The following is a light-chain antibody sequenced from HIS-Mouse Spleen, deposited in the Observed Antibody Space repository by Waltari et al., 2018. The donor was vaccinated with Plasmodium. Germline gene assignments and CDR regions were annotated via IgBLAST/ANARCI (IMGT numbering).Light chain of an antibody. V-gene: IGLV3-21*02. CDR1: NIGSKS. Sequence: SYVLTQPPSVSVAPGQTARITCGGNNIGSKSVHWYQQKPGQAPVLVVYDDSARPSGIPERFSGSNSGNTATLTISRVEAGDEADYYWQVWDSSSDHYVFGTGTKVTVL. J-gene: IGLJ1*01. CDR3: QVWDSSSDHYV. CDR2: DDS.